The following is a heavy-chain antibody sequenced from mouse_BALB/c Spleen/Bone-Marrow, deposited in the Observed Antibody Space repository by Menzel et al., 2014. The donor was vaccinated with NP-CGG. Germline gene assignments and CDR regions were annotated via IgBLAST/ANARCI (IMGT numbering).Heavy chain of an antibody. CDR1: GYTFTSYW. CDR2: IDPSDSYT. D-gene: IGHD2-3*01. Sequence: QVQLQQSGAELVKPGASVKMSCKASGYTFTSYWMHWVKQRPGQGLEWIGVIDPSDSYTSYNQKFKGKATLTVDTSSSTAYMQLSSLTSEDSAVYYCTRGWRAMDYWGQGTSVTVSS. V-gene: IGHV1S127*01. CDR3: TRGWRAMDY. J-gene: IGHJ4*01.